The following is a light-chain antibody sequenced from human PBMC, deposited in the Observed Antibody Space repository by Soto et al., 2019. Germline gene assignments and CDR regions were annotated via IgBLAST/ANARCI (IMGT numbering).Light chain of an antibody. CDR2: AAS. CDR3: QQYNSYPIT. J-gene: IGKJ5*01. CDR1: QRIDNY. Sequence: IQMTQSPSSLSASVGDRVTITCRASQRIDNYLNWYHQKPGKAPKLLIYAASNLQSGVPSRFSGSGSGTDFTLTISNLQPEDFATYYCQQYNSYPITFGQGTRLEIK. V-gene: IGKV1-39*01.